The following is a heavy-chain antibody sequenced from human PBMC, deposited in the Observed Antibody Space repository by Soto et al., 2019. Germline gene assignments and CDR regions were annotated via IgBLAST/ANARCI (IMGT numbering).Heavy chain of an antibody. CDR3: ARDLAPYYYDSSGYFNY. CDR1: GFTFSSYS. V-gene: IGHV3-48*02. J-gene: IGHJ4*02. CDR2: ISSSSSTI. Sequence: GGSLRLSCAASGFTFSSYSMNWVRQAPGKGLEWVSYISSSSSTIYYADSVKGRFTISRDNAKNSLYLQMNSLRDEDTAVYYCARDLAPYYYDSSGYFNYWGQGTLVTVSS. D-gene: IGHD3-22*01.